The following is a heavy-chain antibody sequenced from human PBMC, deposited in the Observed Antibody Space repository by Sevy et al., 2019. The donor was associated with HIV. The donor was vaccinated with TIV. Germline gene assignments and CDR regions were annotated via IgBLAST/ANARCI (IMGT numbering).Heavy chain of an antibody. CDR3: AKGSHNTGWFPDY. D-gene: IGHD6-19*01. CDR2: ISGTGSIT. CDR1: GFTFSSYA. J-gene: IGHJ4*02. Sequence: GGSLRLSCAASGFTFSSYAMSWVRQAPGKGLEWVSPISGTGSITYYADSVRGRFTISRDNSNNILYLQMNSLRAEGTAVYFCAKGSHNTGWFPDYWGQGTLVTVSS. V-gene: IGHV3-23*01.